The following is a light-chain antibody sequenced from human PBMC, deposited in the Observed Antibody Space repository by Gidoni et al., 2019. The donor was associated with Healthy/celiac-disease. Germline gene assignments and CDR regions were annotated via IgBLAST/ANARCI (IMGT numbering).Light chain of an antibody. Sequence: SYVLTQQPSVSVAPGKTARITCGGNNIGSKSVHWYQQKPGQAPVLVIYYDSDRPSGIPELFSGSNSGNTATLTISRVEAGDEADYYCQVWDSSSDHVVFGGGTKLTVL. CDR1: NIGSKS. CDR2: YDS. CDR3: QVWDSSSDHVV. J-gene: IGLJ2*01. V-gene: IGLV3-21*04.